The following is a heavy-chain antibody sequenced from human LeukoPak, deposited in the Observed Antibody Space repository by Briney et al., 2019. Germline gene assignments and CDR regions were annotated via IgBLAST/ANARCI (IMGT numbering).Heavy chain of an antibody. CDR1: GGSISSYY. D-gene: IGHD6-19*01. V-gene: IGHV4-4*07. J-gene: IGHJ4*02. CDR2: IYTSGST. Sequence: SETLSLTCTVSGGSISSYYWSWIRQPAGKGLEWIGRIYTSGSTDYNPSLKSRVTMSVDTSKNQFSLKLSSVTAADTAVYYCARDALIAVNFDYWGQGTLVTVSS. CDR3: ARDALIAVNFDY.